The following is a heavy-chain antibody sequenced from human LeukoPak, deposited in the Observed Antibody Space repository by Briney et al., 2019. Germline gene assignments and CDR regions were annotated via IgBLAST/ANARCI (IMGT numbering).Heavy chain of an antibody. V-gene: IGHV1-8*01. CDR1: GYTFTSYD. J-gene: IGHJ5*02. Sequence: GASVKVSCKASGYTFTSYDINWVRQATGQGLEWMGWMNPNSGNTGYAQKFQGRVTMTRNTSISTAYMELSSLRSEDTAAYYSARGVGGGEYDILTGYLLDWFDPWGQGTLVTVSS. D-gene: IGHD3-9*01. CDR3: ARGVGGGEYDILTGYLLDWFDP. CDR2: MNPNSGNT.